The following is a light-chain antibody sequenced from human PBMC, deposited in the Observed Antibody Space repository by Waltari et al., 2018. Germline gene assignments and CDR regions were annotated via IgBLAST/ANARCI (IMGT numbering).Light chain of an antibody. V-gene: IGKV3-20*01. J-gene: IGKJ1*01. CDR2: GAS. CDR3: QHYLRLPVT. CDR1: QGVRRAV. Sequence: SCRASQGVRRAVAWYQQKPGQAPRLLIYGASTRATGIPDRFSGSGSGTDFSLTISGLEPDDFAVYYCQHYLRLPVTFGQGTTVEI.